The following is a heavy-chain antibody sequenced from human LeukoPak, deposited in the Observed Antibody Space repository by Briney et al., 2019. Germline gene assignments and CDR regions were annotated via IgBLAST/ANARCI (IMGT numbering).Heavy chain of an antibody. CDR2: IIPILGIA. J-gene: IGHJ4*02. V-gene: IGHV1-69*02. CDR3: ARNYYDSSGYYYFDY. CDR1: GGTFSSYT. Sequence: GSSVKVSCKASGGTFSSYTISWVRQAPGQGLEWMGRIIPILGIANYAQKFQGRVTITADKSTSTAYMELSSLRSKDTAVYYCARNYYDSSGYYYFDYWGQGTLVTVSS. D-gene: IGHD3-22*01.